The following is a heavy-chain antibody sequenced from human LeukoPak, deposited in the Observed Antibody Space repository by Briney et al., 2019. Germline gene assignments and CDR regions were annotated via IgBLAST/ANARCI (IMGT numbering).Heavy chain of an antibody. J-gene: IGHJ1*01. CDR3: ASSIAAAGFQH. V-gene: IGHV3-48*04. CDR2: ISSSSSTI. D-gene: IGHD6-13*01. CDR1: GFTFSSYS. Sequence: QPGGSLRLSCAASGFTFSSYSMNWVRQAPGKGLEWVSYISSSSSTIYYTDSVKGRFTISRDNAKNSLYLQMNSLRAEDTAVYYCASSIAAAGFQHWGQGTLVTVSS.